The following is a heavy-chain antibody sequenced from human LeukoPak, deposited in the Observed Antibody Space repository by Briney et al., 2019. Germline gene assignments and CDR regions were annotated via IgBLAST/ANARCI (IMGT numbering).Heavy chain of an antibody. J-gene: IGHJ5*02. V-gene: IGHV1-18*01. CDR2: ISAYNGNT. CDR3: ARNGGTGWNNNWFDP. D-gene: IGHD1/OR15-1a*01. Sequence: APVKVSCKASGYTFTSYGISWVRQAPGQGLEWMGWISAYNGNTNYAQKLQGRVTMTTDTSTSTAYMELRSLRSDDTAVYYCARNGGTGWNNNWFDPWGQGTLVTVSS. CDR1: GYTFTSYG.